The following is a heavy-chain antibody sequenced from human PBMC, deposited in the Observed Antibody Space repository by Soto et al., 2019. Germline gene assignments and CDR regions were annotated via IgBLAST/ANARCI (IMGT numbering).Heavy chain of an antibody. CDR3: ARSIPTSNWRRDYYNWFDP. Sequence: PGESLKISCKGSGYSFSNYWIGWVRQMPGKGLEWMGSIYPGDSDTRYSPSFRGQVTISADKSISTAYLQWSSLKASGTAMYYCARSIPTSNWRRDYYNWFDPWGQGTLVTVSS. V-gene: IGHV5-51*01. J-gene: IGHJ5*02. CDR1: GYSFSNYW. D-gene: IGHD6-13*01. CDR2: IYPGDSDT.